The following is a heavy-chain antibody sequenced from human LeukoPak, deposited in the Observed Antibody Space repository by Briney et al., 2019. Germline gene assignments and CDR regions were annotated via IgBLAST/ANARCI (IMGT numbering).Heavy chain of an antibody. J-gene: IGHJ4*02. CDR2: INPSGGST. Sequence: ASVKVSCKASGYTFTSYYMHWVRQAPGQGLEWMGIINPSGGSTSSAQKFQGRVTMTRDTSTSTVYMELSSLRSEDTAVYYCARAGYYDSSGYYPPHDWGQGTLVTVSS. D-gene: IGHD3-22*01. CDR1: GYTFTSYY. V-gene: IGHV1-46*01. CDR3: ARAGYYDSSGYYPPHD.